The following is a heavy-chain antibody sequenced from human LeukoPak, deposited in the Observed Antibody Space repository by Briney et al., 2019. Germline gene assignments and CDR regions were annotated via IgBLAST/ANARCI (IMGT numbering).Heavy chain of an antibody. J-gene: IGHJ4*02. CDR3: ARVAETVITIFGVVMDY. D-gene: IGHD3-3*01. Sequence: SVKVSCKASGFTFTSSAMQWVRQARGQRLEWIGWIVVGSGNTNYAQKFQEGVTITRDMSTSTAYMELSSLRSEDTAVYYCARVAETVITIFGVVMDYWGQGTLVTVSS. V-gene: IGHV1-58*02. CDR2: IVVGSGNT. CDR1: GFTFTSSA.